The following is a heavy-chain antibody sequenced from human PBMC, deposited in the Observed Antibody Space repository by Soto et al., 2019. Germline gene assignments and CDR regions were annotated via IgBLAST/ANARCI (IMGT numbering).Heavy chain of an antibody. J-gene: IGHJ6*02. D-gene: IGHD1-26*01. CDR2: INPNSGDT. V-gene: IGHV1-2*02. Sequence: QVQLVQSGTEVKRPGDSVKVSCKASGYTFTGYYVHWVRQAPGQGLEWMGWINPNSGDTYLAQRFQGRGTMNRGTSIGTAYMELRGLTSDDTAEYYCAKGGAIVAAGTRVYLYNAMDVWGQGTTVTVSS. CDR3: AKGGAIVAAGTRVYLYNAMDV. CDR1: GYTFTGYY.